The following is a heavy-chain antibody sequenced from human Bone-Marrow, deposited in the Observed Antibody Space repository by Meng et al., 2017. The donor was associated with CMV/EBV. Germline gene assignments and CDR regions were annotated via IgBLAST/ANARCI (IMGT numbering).Heavy chain of an antibody. CDR1: GGSIRSSSDY. V-gene: IGHV4-39*07. CDR2: IYYSGST. J-gene: IGHJ4*02. Sequence: SETLSLTCSVSGGSIRSSSDYWGWIRQPPGKGLEWIGSIYYSGSTYYNPSLKSRVTISVDTSKNQFSLKLSSVTAADTAVYYCYSSGYFDYWGQGTLVTVSS. D-gene: IGHD3-22*01. CDR3: YSSGYFDY.